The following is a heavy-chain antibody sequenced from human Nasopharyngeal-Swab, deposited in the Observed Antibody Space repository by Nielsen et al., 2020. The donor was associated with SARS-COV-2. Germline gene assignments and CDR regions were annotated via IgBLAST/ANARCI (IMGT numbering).Heavy chain of an antibody. Sequence: ASVKVSCKASGYTFTSYYMHWVRQAPGQGLEWMGWINGNTGDTKYAQKFQGSVTLTRDTSISTAYMELTSLRFDDTAVYYCARVGGGAPFDHWGQGTLVTVSS. CDR1: GYTFTSYY. V-gene: IGHV1-2*02. CDR3: ARVGGGAPFDH. J-gene: IGHJ4*02. CDR2: INGNTGDT. D-gene: IGHD1-26*01.